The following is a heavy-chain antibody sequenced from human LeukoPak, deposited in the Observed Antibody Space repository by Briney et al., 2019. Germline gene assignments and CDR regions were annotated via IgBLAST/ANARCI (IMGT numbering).Heavy chain of an antibody. CDR1: GYTFTHYA. D-gene: IGHD1-26*01. CDR3: ARDSGSYM. V-gene: IGHV1-18*01. CDR2: ISAYNGNR. Sequence: GASVKVSCKASGYTFTHYAISWVRQAPGQGLEWMGWISAYNGNRNFAQKFQGRVTMTADTSTSTAYMELRSLRPDDTAVYYCARDSGSYMWGQGTLVTVSS. J-gene: IGHJ4*02.